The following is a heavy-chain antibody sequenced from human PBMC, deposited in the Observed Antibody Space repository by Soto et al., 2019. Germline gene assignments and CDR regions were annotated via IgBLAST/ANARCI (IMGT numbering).Heavy chain of an antibody. J-gene: IGHJ6*02. CDR1: GLTLSNYW. CDR2: ISNDGTIT. D-gene: IGHD3-3*01. CDR3: ASAVDYDFWSGTTHYGMDV. Sequence: PGGSLRLSCAASGLTLSNYWMHWVRQAPGQGLVWVSRISNDGTITDYADSEKGRFTVSRDNAKNTQSLQMDSLRSEDTAVYFCASAVDYDFWSGTTHYGMDVWGQGTTVTVSS. V-gene: IGHV3-74*01.